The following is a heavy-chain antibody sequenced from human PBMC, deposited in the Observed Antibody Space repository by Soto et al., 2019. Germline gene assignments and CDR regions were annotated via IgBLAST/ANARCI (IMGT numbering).Heavy chain of an antibody. V-gene: IGHV1-18*01. CDR3: ARGRAVAGQWGAFDI. CDR1: GYTFTSYG. CDR2: ISGYNGNT. Sequence: QVQLLQSGAEVKKPGASVKVSCKASGYTFTSYGISWVRQAPGQGLEWMGWISGYNGNTNYAQKHQGRATMTTDTSTSTAYMDLRSLRSDDTAVYYCARGRAVAGQWGAFDIWGQGTMVTVSS. D-gene: IGHD6-19*01. J-gene: IGHJ3*02.